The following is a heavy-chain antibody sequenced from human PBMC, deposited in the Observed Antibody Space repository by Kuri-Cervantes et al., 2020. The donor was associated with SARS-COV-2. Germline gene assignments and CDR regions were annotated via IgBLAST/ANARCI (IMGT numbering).Heavy chain of an antibody. CDR2: INHSGST. J-gene: IGHJ5*02. CDR1: GGSISSYY. D-gene: IGHD3-22*01. V-gene: IGHV4-34*01. CDR3: ARALRYYDSSGYHNWFDP. Sequence: SETLSLTCTVTGGSISSYYWSWIRQPPGKGLEWIGEINHSGSTNYNPSLKSRVTVSVDTSKNQFSLKLSSVTAADTAVYYCARALRYYDSSGYHNWFDPWGQGTLVTVSS.